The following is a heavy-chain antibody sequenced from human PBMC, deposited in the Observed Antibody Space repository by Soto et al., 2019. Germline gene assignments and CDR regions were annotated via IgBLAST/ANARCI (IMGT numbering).Heavy chain of an antibody. CDR3: ASGGISWFDP. D-gene: IGHD2-15*01. J-gene: IGHJ5*02. CDR2: IYYSGST. Sequence: SETLSLTCTVSGGSISSGGYYWSWIRQHPGKGLEWIGYIYYSGSTYYNPSLKSRVTISVDTSKNQFSLKLSSVTAADTAVYYCASGGISWFDPWGQGTLVTVSS. V-gene: IGHV4-31*03. CDR1: GGSISSGGYY.